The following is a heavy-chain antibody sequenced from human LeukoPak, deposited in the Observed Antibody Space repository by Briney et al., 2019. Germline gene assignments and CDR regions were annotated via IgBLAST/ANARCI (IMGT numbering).Heavy chain of an antibody. CDR3: ARARSAVAGTYYYYGMDV. Sequence: ASVTVSCKASGYTFTGYYMHWVRQAPGQGLEWMGWINPNSGGTNYAQKFQGRVTMTRDTSISTAYMELSRLRSDDTAVYYCARARSAVAGTYYYYGMDVWGQGTTVTVSS. D-gene: IGHD6-19*01. CDR2: INPNSGGT. CDR1: GYTFTGYY. J-gene: IGHJ6*02. V-gene: IGHV1-2*02.